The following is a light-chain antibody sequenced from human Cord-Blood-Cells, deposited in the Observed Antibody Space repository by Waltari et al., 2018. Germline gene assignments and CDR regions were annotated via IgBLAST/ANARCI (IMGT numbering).Light chain of an antibody. Sequence: AIQLTQSPSSLSASVGDRVTITCRASQGISSALAWDQQKPGKAPKLLIYDASSLGSGVPSRFSGRGSGTDFTLTISSLQPEDFATYYCQQFNNYLITFGQGTRLEIK. CDR2: DAS. J-gene: IGKJ5*01. V-gene: IGKV1D-13*01. CDR3: QQFNNYLIT. CDR1: QGISSA.